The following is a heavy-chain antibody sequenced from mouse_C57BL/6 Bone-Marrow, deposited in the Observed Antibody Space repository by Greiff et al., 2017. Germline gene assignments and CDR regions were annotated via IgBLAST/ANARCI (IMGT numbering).Heavy chain of an antibody. J-gene: IGHJ2*01. D-gene: IGHD2-4*01. CDR3: AIAFLCYDYDLYYFDY. V-gene: IGHV1-74*01. CDR2: IHPSDSDT. Sequence: QVQLQQPGAELVKPGASVKVSCKASGYTFTSYWMHWVKQRPGQGLEWIGRIHPSDSDTNYNQKFKGKATLTVDKSSSTAYLQLSSMTSEDAAVYYCAIAFLCYDYDLYYFDYWGQGTTLTGSS. CDR1: GYTFTSYW.